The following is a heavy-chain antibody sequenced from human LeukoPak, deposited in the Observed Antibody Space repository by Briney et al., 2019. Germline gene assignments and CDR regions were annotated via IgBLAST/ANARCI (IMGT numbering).Heavy chain of an antibody. V-gene: IGHV3-23*01. Sequence: GGSLRLSCAASGFTFSSYAMTWVRQAPGKGLEWVSGISGRGDSTYYADSVKGRFTISRDNSKNTLYLQMNSLRVEDTAVYFCAKRPLVRGVIMSNGYFDDWGQGTLVTVSS. J-gene: IGHJ4*02. CDR3: AKRPLVRGVIMSNGYFDD. CDR1: GFTFSSYA. D-gene: IGHD3-10*01. CDR2: ISGRGDST.